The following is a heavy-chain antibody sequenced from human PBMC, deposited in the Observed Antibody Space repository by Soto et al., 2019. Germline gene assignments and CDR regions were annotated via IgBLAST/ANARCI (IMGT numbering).Heavy chain of an antibody. J-gene: IGHJ6*02. V-gene: IGHV1-2*04. CDR2: INPKSGGT. Sequence: EASVKVSCKASGYSFTDYHIHWVRQAPGQGLEWLGRINPKSGGTSTAQKFQGWVTMTTDKSISTASMELTRLTSDDTAIYYCARGDSTDCSNGVCSFFYNHDMDVWGQGTTVTVSS. CDR3: ARGDSTDCSNGVCSFFYNHDMDV. CDR1: GYSFTDYH. D-gene: IGHD2-8*01.